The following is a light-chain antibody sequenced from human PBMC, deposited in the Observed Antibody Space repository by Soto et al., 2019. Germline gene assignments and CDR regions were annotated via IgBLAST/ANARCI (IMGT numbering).Light chain of an antibody. Sequence: EVVMTQSRATLSLSPGEISTLSCRSSQSVSSYLAWYQQKPGQAPRLLIYDASNRATGIPARFSGSGSGTDFTLTISSLEPEDFALYYCQQRSNWLSITFGQGTRLEIK. CDR1: QSVSSY. CDR2: DAS. V-gene: IGKV3-11*01. CDR3: QQRSNWLSIT. J-gene: IGKJ5*01.